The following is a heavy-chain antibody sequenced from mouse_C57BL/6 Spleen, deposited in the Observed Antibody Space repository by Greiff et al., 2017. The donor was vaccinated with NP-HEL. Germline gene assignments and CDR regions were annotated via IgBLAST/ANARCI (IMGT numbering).Heavy chain of an antibody. D-gene: IGHD2-2*01. V-gene: IGHV10-1*01. CDR2: IRSKSNNYAT. CDR1: GFSFNTYA. Sequence: EVMLVESGGGLVQPKGSLKLSCAASGFSFNTYAMNWVRQAPGKGLEWVARIRSKSNNYATYYADSVKDRFTISRDDSESMLYLQMNNLKTEDTAMYYCVRHIYYGYDGFAYWGQGTLVTVSA. J-gene: IGHJ3*01. CDR3: VRHIYYGYDGFAY.